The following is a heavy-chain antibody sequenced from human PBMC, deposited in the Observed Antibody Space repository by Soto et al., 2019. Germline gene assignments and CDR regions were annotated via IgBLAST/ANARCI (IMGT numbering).Heavy chain of an antibody. CDR2: IYWDDDR. Sequence: SGPTLVNPTQTLTLTCTFSGFSLATSGAGVGWIRQPPGKALEWLALIYWDDDRRYSPSLKNRLTITKDTSKNQVVFTMTNMDPVDTATYYCAHRMTGDLLFDYWGQGTLVTVSS. J-gene: IGHJ4*02. CDR3: AHRMTGDLLFDY. D-gene: IGHD3-10*01. V-gene: IGHV2-5*02. CDR1: GFSLATSGAG.